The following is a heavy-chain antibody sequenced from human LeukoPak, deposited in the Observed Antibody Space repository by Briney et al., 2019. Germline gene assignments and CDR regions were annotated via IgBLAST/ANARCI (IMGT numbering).Heavy chain of an antibody. CDR2: IYSGGST. D-gene: IGHD2-21*01. Sequence: GGSLRLSCAASGFTVSSNYMSWVRQAPGKGLEWVSVIYSGGSTYYADSVKGRFTISRDNSKNTLYLQMNSLRAEDTAVYYCAREGDRWYDYYNGMDVWGQGTTVTVSS. CDR3: AREGDRWYDYYNGMDV. J-gene: IGHJ6*02. V-gene: IGHV3-66*01. CDR1: GFTVSSNY.